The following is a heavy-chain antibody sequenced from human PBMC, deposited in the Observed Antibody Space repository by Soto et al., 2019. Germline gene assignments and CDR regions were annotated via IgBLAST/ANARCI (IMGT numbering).Heavy chain of an antibody. Sequence: QVQLVESGGGVVQPGRSLRLSCAASGFTFSSYAMHWVRQAPGKGLEWVAVISYDGSNKYYADSVKGRFTISRDNSKNTLCLQMNSLRAEDTAVYYCASGGYYDSSGYPTDFDYWGQGTLVTVSS. V-gene: IGHV3-30-3*01. J-gene: IGHJ4*02. CDR1: GFTFSSYA. CDR3: ASGGYYDSSGYPTDFDY. CDR2: ISYDGSNK. D-gene: IGHD3-22*01.